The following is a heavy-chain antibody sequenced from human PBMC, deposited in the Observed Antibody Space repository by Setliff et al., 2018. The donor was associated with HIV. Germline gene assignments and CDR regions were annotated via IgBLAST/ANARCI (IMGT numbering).Heavy chain of an antibody. CDR3: AKLSDSAHGSGSYSN. J-gene: IGHJ4*01. V-gene: IGHV3-23*01. CDR2: VSSSGPAT. Sequence: PGGSLRLSCAASGFSFSNYAMNWVRQAPGKGLQWVSGVSSSGPATYYADSVMGRFTISRDNSKNTLYLQMNSLRSEDTALYYCAKLSDSAHGSGSYSNWGHGTLVTVSS. CDR1: GFSFSNYA. D-gene: IGHD3-10*01.